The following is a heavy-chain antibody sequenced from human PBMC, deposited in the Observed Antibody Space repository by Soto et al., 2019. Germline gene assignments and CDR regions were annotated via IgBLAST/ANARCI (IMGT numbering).Heavy chain of an antibody. CDR3: AGYPGIAVAGRDYYNGMDV. V-gene: IGHV4-59*01. CDR2: IYYSGST. D-gene: IGHD6-19*01. J-gene: IGHJ6*02. Sequence: SETLSLTCTVSGGSIRSYYWSWIRQPPGKGLEWIGYIYYSGSTNYNPSLKSRVTISVDTSKNQFSLKLTSVTAADTAVYYCAGYPGIAVAGRDYYNGMDVWGQGTTVTVSS. CDR1: GGSIRSYY.